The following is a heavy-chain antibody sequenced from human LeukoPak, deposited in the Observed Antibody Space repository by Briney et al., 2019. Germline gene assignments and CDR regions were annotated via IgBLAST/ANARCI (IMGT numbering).Heavy chain of an antibody. V-gene: IGHV4-61*02. CDR2: IYTSGST. CDR1: GGSISSGSYY. Sequence: PSQTLSLTCTVSGGSISSGSYYWSWIRQPAGKGLEWIGRIYTSGSTNYNPSLKSRVTISVDTSKNQFSLKLSSVTAADTAVYYCARDSYDFWSGYYSPSDVWGKGTTATASS. D-gene: IGHD3-3*01. CDR3: ARDSYDFWSGYYSPSDV. J-gene: IGHJ6*04.